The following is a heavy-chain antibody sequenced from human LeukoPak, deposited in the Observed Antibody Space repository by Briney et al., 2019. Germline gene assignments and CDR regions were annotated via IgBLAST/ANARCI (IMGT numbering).Heavy chain of an antibody. CDR1: GGSITGSF. Sequence: SETLSLTCTVPGGSITGSFWGWFRQSPGKGLEWIGFLHESGSTIYNASLKGRASISADTSRSQFSLRLTSVTAADTAVYFCTTGGGWLTDYWGRGTLVTVSS. D-gene: IGHD5-24*01. V-gene: IGHV4-59*01. CDR3: TTGGGWLTDY. CDR2: LHESGST. J-gene: IGHJ4*02.